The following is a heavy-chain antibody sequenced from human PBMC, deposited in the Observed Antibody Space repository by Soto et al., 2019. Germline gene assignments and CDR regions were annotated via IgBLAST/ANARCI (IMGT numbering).Heavy chain of an antibody. Sequence: ASVKVSCKASGYTFTSYDINWVRQATGQGLEWMGWMNPNSGNTGYAQKFQGRVTMTRNTSISTAYMELSSLRSEDTAVYYCARGPSIHLNTIFGVVIPYYYDYGMDVWGQGTPVTVSS. CDR3: ARGPSIHLNTIFGVVIPYYYDYGMDV. J-gene: IGHJ6*02. CDR2: MNPNSGNT. D-gene: IGHD3-3*01. CDR1: GYTFTSYD. V-gene: IGHV1-8*01.